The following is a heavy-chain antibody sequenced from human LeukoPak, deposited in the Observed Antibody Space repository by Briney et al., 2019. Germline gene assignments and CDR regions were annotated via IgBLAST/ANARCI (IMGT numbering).Heavy chain of an antibody. J-gene: IGHJ4*02. V-gene: IGHV3-7*03. D-gene: IGHD3-22*01. CDR3: ARIPIVVITSGGY. Sequence: GGSLRLSCAASGFTFSSYWMSWVRQGPGKGLEGVANIKEDGSEKHYVDSVKGRFTISRDNAKNSLFLQMNSLRAEDTAVYYCARIPIVVITSGGYWGQGTLVTVSS. CDR2: IKEDGSEK. CDR1: GFTFSSYW.